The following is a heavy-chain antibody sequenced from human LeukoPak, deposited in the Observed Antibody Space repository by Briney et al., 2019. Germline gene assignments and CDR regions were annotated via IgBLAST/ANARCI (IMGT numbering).Heavy chain of an antibody. J-gene: IGHJ4*02. CDR3: ARGLEYSSNFDY. V-gene: IGHV4-59*01. D-gene: IGHD6-6*01. Sequence: SETLSLTCTVSGGSISSYYWSWIRQPPGKGLEWIGYIYYSGSTNYNPSLKSRVTISVDTSKNQFSLKLSSVTAADTAVYYCARGLEYSSNFDYWGQGTLVTVSS. CDR1: GGSISSYY. CDR2: IYYSGST.